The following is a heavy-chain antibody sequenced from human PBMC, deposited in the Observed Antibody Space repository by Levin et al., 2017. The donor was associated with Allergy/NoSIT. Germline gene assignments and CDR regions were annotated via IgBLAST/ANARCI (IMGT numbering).Heavy chain of an antibody. CDR2: ISWNSGSI. D-gene: IGHD3-9*01. V-gene: IGHV3-9*01. J-gene: IGHJ1*01. CDR1: GFTFDDYA. Sequence: AGGSLRLSCAASGFTFDDYAMHWVRQAPGKGLEWVSGISWNSGSIGYADSVKGRFTISRDNAKNSLYLQMNSLRAEDTALYYCAKDPDYDILTGYRYFQHWGQGTLVTVSS. CDR3: AKDPDYDILTGYRYFQH.